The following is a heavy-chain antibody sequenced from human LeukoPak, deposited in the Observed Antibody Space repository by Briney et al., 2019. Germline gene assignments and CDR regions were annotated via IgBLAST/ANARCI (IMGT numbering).Heavy chain of an antibody. Sequence: GGSLRLSCAASGFPFTNAWMNWVRQAPGKGLEWVGRIKSKTDGGTIDYAAPVKGRFTISRDDSKNTLYLQMNSLKAEDAAVYFCAKGSAAGRPYYFDYWGQGTLVTVSS. CDR1: GFPFTNAW. J-gene: IGHJ4*02. V-gene: IGHV3-15*07. D-gene: IGHD6-25*01. CDR3: AKGSAAGRPYYFDY. CDR2: IKSKTDGGTI.